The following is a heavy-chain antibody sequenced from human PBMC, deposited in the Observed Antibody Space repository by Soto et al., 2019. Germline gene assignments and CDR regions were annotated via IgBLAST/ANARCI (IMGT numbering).Heavy chain of an antibody. Sequence: PSETLSLTCTVSGGSISSYYWSWIRQPPGKGLEWIGYIYYSGSTNYNPSLKSRVTISVDTSKNQFSLKLSSVTAADTAVYYCATGQIFYDILTGYFDYWGQGTLVTVSS. V-gene: IGHV4-59*01. CDR3: ATGQIFYDILTGYFDY. CDR2: IYYSGST. J-gene: IGHJ4*02. CDR1: GGSISSYY. D-gene: IGHD3-9*01.